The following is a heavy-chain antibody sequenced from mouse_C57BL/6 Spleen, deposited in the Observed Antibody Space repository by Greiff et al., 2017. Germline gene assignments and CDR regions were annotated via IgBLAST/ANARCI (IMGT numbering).Heavy chain of an antibody. CDR1: GYTFTDYY. CDR2: IYPGSGNT. Sequence: QVQLKESGAELVRPGASVKLSCKASGYTFTDYYINWVKQRPGQGLEWIARIYPGSGNTYYNEKFKGKATLTAEKSSSTAYLQLSSLTSEDSAVYFCAKRGAEDYFDFWGQGTTLTVSS. CDR3: AKRGAEDYFDF. V-gene: IGHV1-76*01. J-gene: IGHJ2*01.